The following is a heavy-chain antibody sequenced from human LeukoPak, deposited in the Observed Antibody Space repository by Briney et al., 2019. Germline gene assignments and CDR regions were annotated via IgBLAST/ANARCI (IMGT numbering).Heavy chain of an antibody. Sequence: PSETLSLTCTVSGGSISGYYWSWIWQPPGKALEWIGYIYSGSTDYNPSLKSRVTISMDTSKNQFSLNLSSLTAADTAVYYCARYRAFDIWGQGTMVTVSS. CDR3: ARYRAFDI. CDR2: IYSGST. J-gene: IGHJ3*02. V-gene: IGHV4-59*01. CDR1: GGSISGYY.